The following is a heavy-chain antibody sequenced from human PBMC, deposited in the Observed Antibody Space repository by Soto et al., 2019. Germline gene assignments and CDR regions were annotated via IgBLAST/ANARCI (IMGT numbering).Heavy chain of an antibody. D-gene: IGHD6-19*01. CDR1: GFTFSSYA. CDR3: AREGGQWLEPEYFDY. CDR2: ISYDGSNK. Sequence: QVQLVESGGGVVQPGRSLRLSCAASGFTFSSYAMHWVRQAPGKGLEWVAVISYDGSNKYYADSVKGRFTISRDNSKNTLYLQMNRLRAEDTAVYYCAREGGQWLEPEYFDYWGQGTLVTVSS. V-gene: IGHV3-30-3*01. J-gene: IGHJ4*02.